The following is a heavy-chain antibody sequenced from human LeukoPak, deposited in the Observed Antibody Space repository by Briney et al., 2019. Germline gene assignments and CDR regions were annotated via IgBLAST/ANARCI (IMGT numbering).Heavy chain of an antibody. V-gene: IGHV1-18*01. D-gene: IGHD3-3*02. CDR2: ITTYNGNT. CDR3: ARCILATCRYLPSFDF. J-gene: IGHJ4*02. Sequence: ASVTVSCKASGYTFTGYGISWVRQAPRQGLEWMGWITTYNGNTNFAQKVQGRVTMTTDTSTNTAYMELRSLRSDDTAVYYCARCILATCRYLPSFDFWGQGTLVTVSS. CDR1: GYTFTGYG.